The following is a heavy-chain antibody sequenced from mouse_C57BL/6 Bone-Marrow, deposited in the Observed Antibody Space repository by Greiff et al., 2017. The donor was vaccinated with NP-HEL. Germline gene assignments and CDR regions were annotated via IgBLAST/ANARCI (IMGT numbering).Heavy chain of an antibody. CDR2: INPYNGGT. Sequence: EVQLQQSGPVLVKPGASVKMSCKASGYTFTDYYMNWVKQSHGKSLEWIGVINPYNGGTSYNQKFKGKAILTVDKSSSTAYMELNSLTSVDSAVYYCARWWLPVDYWGQGTTLTVSS. D-gene: IGHD1-1*02. CDR3: ARWWLPVDY. J-gene: IGHJ2*01. V-gene: IGHV1-19*01. CDR1: GYTFTDYY.